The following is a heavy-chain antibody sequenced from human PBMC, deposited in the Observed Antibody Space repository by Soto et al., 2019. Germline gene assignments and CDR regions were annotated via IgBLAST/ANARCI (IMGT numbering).Heavy chain of an antibody. CDR1: GGSISSYY. CDR3: ASDVSGRHDFWSGINHYFDL. Sequence: QVQLQESGPGLVKPSDTLSLTCTVSGGSISSYYWSWIRQPPGKGLEWIGYIYYSGSTNYNPSLKSRVTISVDTSKNQFSLKLSSVTAADTAVYYCASDVSGRHDFWSGINHYFDLWGRGTLVTVSS. CDR2: IYYSGST. J-gene: IGHJ2*01. D-gene: IGHD3-3*01. V-gene: IGHV4-59*01.